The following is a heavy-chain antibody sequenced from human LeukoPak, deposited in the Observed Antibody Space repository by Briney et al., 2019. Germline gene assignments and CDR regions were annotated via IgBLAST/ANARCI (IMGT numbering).Heavy chain of an antibody. V-gene: IGHV3-30*04. J-gene: IGHJ4*02. CDR1: GFTFSSYA. Sequence: GRSLRLSCAASGFTFSSYAMHWVRQAPGKGLEWVAVISYDGSNKYYADSVKGRFTISRGNSKNTLYLQMNSLRAEDTAVYYCAGDEAGTNQLDYWGQGTLVTVSS. CDR3: AGDEAGTNQLDY. CDR2: ISYDGSNK. D-gene: IGHD6-19*01.